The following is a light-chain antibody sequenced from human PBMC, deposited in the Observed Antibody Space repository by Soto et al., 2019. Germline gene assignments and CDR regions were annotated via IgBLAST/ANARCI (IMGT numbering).Light chain of an antibody. Sequence: IMLTQSPATLSLSPGERATLSCRASQSVSSYLAWYQHKPGQAPRLLIYDASNRATGMPARFSGSGSGTDFTLTISSLEPEDFALYYCQQRSNWPSFGQGTRLEIK. CDR1: QSVSSY. V-gene: IGKV3-11*01. J-gene: IGKJ5*01. CDR3: QQRSNWPS. CDR2: DAS.